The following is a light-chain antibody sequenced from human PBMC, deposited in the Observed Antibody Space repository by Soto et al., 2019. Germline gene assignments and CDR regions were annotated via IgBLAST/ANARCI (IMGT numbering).Light chain of an antibody. CDR1: SSDVGGSNY. V-gene: IGLV2-14*03. CDR3: SSYTSSNTFV. CDR2: HVS. J-gene: IGLJ1*01. Sequence: QSVMTQPASVAGSPGQSITISCTGTSSDVGGSNYVSWYQQHPGKAPILIIHHVSDRPSGVSNRFSASKSGNTASLTISGLQAEDEADYFCSSYTSSNTFVFGTGTKVTVL.